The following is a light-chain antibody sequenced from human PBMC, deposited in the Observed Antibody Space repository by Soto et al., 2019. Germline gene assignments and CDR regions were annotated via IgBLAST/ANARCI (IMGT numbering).Light chain of an antibody. CDR2: YIS. CDR1: QSAGNF. J-gene: IGKJ5*01. Sequence: EVVVTQSPATLSVSPGETASLSCRASQSAGNFLAWYQQKPGQAPRLLIYYISTRATGIPARFSGSGSGTEFTLTINSLQSEDSAVYYCQQHNQWPITFGQGTRLE. CDR3: QQHNQWPIT. V-gene: IGKV3D-15*01.